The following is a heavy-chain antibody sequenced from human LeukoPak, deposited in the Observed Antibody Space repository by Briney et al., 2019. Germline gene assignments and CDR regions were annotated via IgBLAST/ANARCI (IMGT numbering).Heavy chain of an antibody. CDR1: GFTFSSYE. CDR3: ARVLADYDDTSGYYFNWFDP. Sequence: GGSLRLSCAASGFTFSSYEMNWVRQAPGKGLEWVSYISSSGSTIYYADSVKGRFTISRDNAKNSLYLQMNSLRAEDTAVYYCARVLADYDDTSGYYFNWFDPWGQGTLVTVSS. CDR2: ISSSGSTI. D-gene: IGHD3-22*01. J-gene: IGHJ5*02. V-gene: IGHV3-48*03.